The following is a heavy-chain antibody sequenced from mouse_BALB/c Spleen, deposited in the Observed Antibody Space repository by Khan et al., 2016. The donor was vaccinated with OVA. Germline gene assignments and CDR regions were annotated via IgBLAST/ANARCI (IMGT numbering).Heavy chain of an antibody. V-gene: IGHV2-6-5*01. CDR2: IWVSGSK. CDR1: GFSLTDYA. J-gene: IGHJ4*01. Sequence: VELVESGPGLVVPSQSLSITCTVSGFSLTDYAVSWIRQPPGKGLEWMGVIWVSGSKYYNSVLKPRLSISKDNFKSQVFLMMNSLQADDTAMYYCARDPPYYSSDYWGQGTSVTVSS. CDR3: ARDPPYYSSDY.